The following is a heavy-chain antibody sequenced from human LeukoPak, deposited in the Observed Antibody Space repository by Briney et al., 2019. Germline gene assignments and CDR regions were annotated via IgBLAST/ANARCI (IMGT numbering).Heavy chain of an antibody. CDR1: GFTFSSYG. D-gene: IGHD2-21*02. J-gene: IGHJ4*02. CDR3: AKTYCGGDCYSEIDY. V-gene: IGHV3-33*06. CDR2: IWYDGSNK. Sequence: PGRSLRLSCAASGFTFSSYGMHWVRQAPAKGLEWVAVIWYDGSNKYYADSVKGRFTISRDNSKNTLYLQMNSLRAEDTAVYYCAKTYCGGDCYSEIDYWGQGTLVTVSS.